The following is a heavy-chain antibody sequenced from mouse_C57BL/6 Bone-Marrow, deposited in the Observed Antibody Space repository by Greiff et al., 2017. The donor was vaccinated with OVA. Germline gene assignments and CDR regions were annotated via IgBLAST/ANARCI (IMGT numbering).Heavy chain of an antibody. D-gene: IGHD1-1*01. J-gene: IGHJ4*01. Sequence: DVQLQESGGGLVQPKGSLKLSCAASGFTFNTYAMHWVRQAPGKGLEWVARIRSKSSNYATYYADSVKDRFTISRDDSQSMLYLQMNNLKTEDTAMYYCVRSLITTVVAPYAMDYWGQGTSVTVSS. CDR2: IRSKSSNYAT. CDR3: VRSLITTVVAPYAMDY. CDR1: GFTFNTYA. V-gene: IGHV10-3*01.